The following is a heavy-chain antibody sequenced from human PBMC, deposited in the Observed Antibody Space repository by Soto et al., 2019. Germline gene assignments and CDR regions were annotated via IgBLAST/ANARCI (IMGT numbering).Heavy chain of an antibody. D-gene: IGHD1-26*01. J-gene: IGHJ4*02. CDR3: ASGGAGSGPFTWELPDH. V-gene: IGHV1-45*02. Sequence: QMQLVQSGAEVKKPGSSVTVSCKALGNTFTYRYLHWVRQAPGQALEWMGWITPFNGDVHYAQKFQERVTITRDGSINTAYMRMSSRRSEDTAMYYCASGGAGSGPFTWELPDHWGQGTLVTVSS. CDR1: GNTFTYRY. CDR2: ITPFNGDV.